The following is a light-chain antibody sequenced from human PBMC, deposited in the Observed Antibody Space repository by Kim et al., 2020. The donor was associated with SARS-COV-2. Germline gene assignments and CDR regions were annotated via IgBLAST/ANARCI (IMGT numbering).Light chain of an antibody. V-gene: IGKV3-11*01. Sequence: LSPGEKATLSCRASPSVSSYLAWYQQKPGQAPRLLIYDASNRATGIPARFSGSGSGTDFTLTISSLEPEDFAVYYCQQRSNWPITFGQGTRLEIK. CDR2: DAS. CDR3: QQRSNWPIT. J-gene: IGKJ5*01. CDR1: PSVSSY.